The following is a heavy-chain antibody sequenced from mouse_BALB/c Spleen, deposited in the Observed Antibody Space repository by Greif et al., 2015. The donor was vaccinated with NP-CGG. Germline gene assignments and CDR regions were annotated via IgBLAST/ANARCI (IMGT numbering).Heavy chain of an antibody. J-gene: IGHJ3*01. CDR3: ASYYGYSFAY. Sequence: VMLVESGPGLVQPSQSLSITCTVSGFSLTSYGVHWVRQSPGKGLEWLGVIWSGGSTDYNAAFISRLSISKDNSKSQVFFKMNSLQANDTAIYYCASYYGYSFAYWGQGTLVTVSA. D-gene: IGHD1-2*01. CDR2: IWSGGST. CDR1: GFSLTSYG. V-gene: IGHV2-2*02.